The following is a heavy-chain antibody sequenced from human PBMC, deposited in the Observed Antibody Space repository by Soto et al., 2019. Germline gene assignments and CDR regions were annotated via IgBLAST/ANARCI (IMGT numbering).Heavy chain of an antibody. CDR1: GVSISTATYY. D-gene: IGHD6-19*01. J-gene: IGHJ4*02. V-gene: IGHV4-39*01. Sequence: SETLSLTCTVSGVSISTATYYWGWIRQPPGKGLEWIGSIFYTGSTSGSTYYSPALKSRLTISVDTSKNQFSLKLSSVTAEDTAVYYCATLKQWLPSEHFDHWRQGTLVTVSS. CDR3: ATLKQWLPSEHFDH. CDR2: IFYTGSTSGST.